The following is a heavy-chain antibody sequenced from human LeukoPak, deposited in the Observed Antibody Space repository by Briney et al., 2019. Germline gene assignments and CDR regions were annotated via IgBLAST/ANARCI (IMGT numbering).Heavy chain of an antibody. CDR1: GGSISSYY. D-gene: IGHD1-1*01. V-gene: IGHV4-59*01. J-gene: IGHJ4*02. CDR3: AREQLELQFDY. CDR2: IYYSGST. Sequence: SETLSLPCTVSGGSISSYYWSWIRQPPGKGLEWIGYIYYSGSTNYNPSLKSRVTISVDTSKNQFSLKLSSVTAADTAVYYCAREQLELQFDYWGQGTLVTVSS.